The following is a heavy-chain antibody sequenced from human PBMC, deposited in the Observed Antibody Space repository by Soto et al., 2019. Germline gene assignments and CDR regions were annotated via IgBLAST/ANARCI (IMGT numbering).Heavy chain of an antibody. D-gene: IGHD1-26*01. CDR1: GGSIRSNNR. J-gene: IGHJ4*02. V-gene: IGHV4-4*02. CDR3: ARVYSGSYSDS. Sequence: SETLSLTCAVSGGSIRSNNRWSWVRQPPGKGLEWIGEIFQSGSTNYNPSLKTRVTISVDKSKNQFSLKLSSVTAADTAVYYCARVYSGSYSDSWGQGTLVTVSS. CDR2: IFQSGST.